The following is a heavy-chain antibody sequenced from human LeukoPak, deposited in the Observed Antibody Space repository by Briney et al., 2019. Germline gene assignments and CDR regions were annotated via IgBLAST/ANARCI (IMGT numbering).Heavy chain of an antibody. D-gene: IGHD3-16*01. CDR2: IYYSGNT. J-gene: IGHJ6*03. CDR1: GGSISSGDYY. V-gene: IGHV4-30-4*08. Sequence: SQTLSLTCTVSGGSISSGDYYWSWSRQPPGKGLGWIGYIYYSGNTYYNPSLKSRVTTSVDSSKNQFSLKLSSVTAAGTAVYYCAIDDNAGWYSMDVWGKGTTVTVSS. CDR3: AIDDNAGWYSMDV.